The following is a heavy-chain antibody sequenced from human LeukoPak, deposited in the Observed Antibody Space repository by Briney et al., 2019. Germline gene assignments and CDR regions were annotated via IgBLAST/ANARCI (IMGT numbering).Heavy chain of an antibody. CDR2: IRYDGSHK. CDR1: GITFSSYG. J-gene: IGHJ4*02. D-gene: IGHD3-10*01. Sequence: GGSLRLSCAASGITFSSYGMHWVRQAPGKGLEWVAFIRYDGSHKYYADSVKSRFTISRDNSKNTLYMQMNSLRAEDTAVYYCAKDRRPNNYYASGSDYWGQGTLVTVSS. CDR3: AKDRRPNNYYASGSDY. V-gene: IGHV3-30*02.